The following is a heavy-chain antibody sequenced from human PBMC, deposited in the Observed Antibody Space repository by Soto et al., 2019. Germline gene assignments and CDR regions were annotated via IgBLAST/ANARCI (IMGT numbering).Heavy chain of an antibody. Sequence: EVQLVESGGGLVQPGRSLRLSCATSGFIFDDYVMHWVRQAPGKGLEWVSSINWNSGSLGYADSVKGRFTISRDNAKNSLYLQMNSLRVEDTALYYCAKVGGSHAFFESWGQGTLVTVSS. J-gene: IGHJ4*02. CDR2: INWNSGSL. V-gene: IGHV3-9*01. D-gene: IGHD1-26*01. CDR1: GFIFDDYV. CDR3: AKVGGSHAFFES.